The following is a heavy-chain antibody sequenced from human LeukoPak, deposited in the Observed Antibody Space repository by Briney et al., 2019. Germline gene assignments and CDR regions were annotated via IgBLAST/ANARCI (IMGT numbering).Heavy chain of an antibody. V-gene: IGHV1-69*05. D-gene: IGHD2-21*02. CDR2: IIPIFGTA. Sequence: SVKVSCKTSGGTFSSYAISWVRQAPGQGLEWMGGIIPIFGTANYAQKFQGRVTITTDESTSTAYMELSSLRSEDTAVYYCASAYCGGDCYNYFDYWGQGTPVTVSS. J-gene: IGHJ4*02. CDR3: ASAYCGGDCYNYFDY. CDR1: GGTFSSYA.